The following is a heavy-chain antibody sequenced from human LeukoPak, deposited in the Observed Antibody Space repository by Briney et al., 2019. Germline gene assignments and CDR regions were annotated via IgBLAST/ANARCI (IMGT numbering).Heavy chain of an antibody. V-gene: IGHV4-59*01. Sequence: PSETLSLTCTVSGGSISSYYWSWIRQPPGKGPEWIGYIYYSGSTNYNPSLKSRVTISVDTSKNQFSLKLSSVTAADTAVYYCARGYCSSCMDVWGQGTTVTVSS. CDR2: IYYSGST. CDR1: GGSISSYY. D-gene: IGHD2-15*01. J-gene: IGHJ6*02. CDR3: ARGYCSSCMDV.